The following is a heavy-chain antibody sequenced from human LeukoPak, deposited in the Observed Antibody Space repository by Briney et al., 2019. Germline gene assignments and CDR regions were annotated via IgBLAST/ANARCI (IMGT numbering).Heavy chain of an antibody. D-gene: IGHD3-10*01. CDR2: ISSNGGST. J-gene: IGHJ4*02. CDR1: GFTFSSYA. CDR3: AREARPRGYFDY. V-gene: IGHV3-64*01. Sequence: PGGSLRLSCAASGFTFSSYAMHWVRQALGKGLEYVSAISSNGGSTYYANSVKGRFTISRDNSKNTLYLQMGSLRAEDMAVYYCAREARPRGYFDYWGQGTLVTVSS.